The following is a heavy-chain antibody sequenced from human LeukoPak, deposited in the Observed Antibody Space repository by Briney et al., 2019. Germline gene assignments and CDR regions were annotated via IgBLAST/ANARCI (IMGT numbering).Heavy chain of an antibody. CDR2: IDTAGDT. Sequence: GGSLRLSCAASGFTFSSYDMHWVRQATGKGLEWVSAIDTAGDTYYPGSVKGRFTISRENAKNSFYLQMNSLRAEDTAVYYCARDGAVVRGLPRRARPFCGMDVWGQGTTVTVSS. J-gene: IGHJ6*02. V-gene: IGHV3-13*01. CDR1: GFTFSSYD. CDR3: ARDGAVVRGLPRRARPFCGMDV. D-gene: IGHD3-10*01.